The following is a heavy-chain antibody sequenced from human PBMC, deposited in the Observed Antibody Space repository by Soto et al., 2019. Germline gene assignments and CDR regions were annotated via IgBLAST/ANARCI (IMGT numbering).Heavy chain of an antibody. V-gene: IGHV3-48*04. Sequence: GGSLRLSCAASGFTFSSYAMNWVRQAPGKGLEWISYIGKYRGYADSVKGRFTISRDNAKNSLYLQMNSLRAEDTAVYYCARDIEPPGLFFDYWGQRTLVTVSS. CDR1: GFTFSSYA. CDR3: ARDIEPPGLFFDY. CDR2: IGKYRG. D-gene: IGHD6-13*01. J-gene: IGHJ4*02.